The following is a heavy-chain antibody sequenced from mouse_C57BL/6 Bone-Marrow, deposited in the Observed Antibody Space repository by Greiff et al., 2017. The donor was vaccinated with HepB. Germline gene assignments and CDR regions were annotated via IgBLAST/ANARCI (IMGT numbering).Heavy chain of an antibody. V-gene: IGHV1-18*01. CDR3: ATAQATSWFAY. J-gene: IGHJ3*01. CDR1: GYTFTDYN. CDR2: INPKNGGT. Sequence: VQLKESGPELVKPGASVKIPCEASGYTFTDYNMDWVKQSPGKSLEWIGDINPKNGGTNYNQKFKGKATLTVDKSSSTAYMELRSLTSEDTAVYYCATAQATSWFAYWGQGTLVTVSA. D-gene: IGHD3-2*02.